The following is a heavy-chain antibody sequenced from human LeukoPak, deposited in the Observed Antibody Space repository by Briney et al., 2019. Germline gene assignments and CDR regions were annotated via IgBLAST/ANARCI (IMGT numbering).Heavy chain of an antibody. Sequence: SGGSLRLSCAASGFTFSTYAMSWVRQAPGKGLQWVSTITSDHSTYFADSVKGRFTISRDNSKNTVYLQMNSLRAEDTAIYYCAKERESYFEFDLWGQGTLVTVSS. CDR2: ITSDHST. CDR3: AKERESYFEFDL. D-gene: IGHD3-16*01. J-gene: IGHJ5*02. CDR1: GFTFSTYA. V-gene: IGHV3-23*01.